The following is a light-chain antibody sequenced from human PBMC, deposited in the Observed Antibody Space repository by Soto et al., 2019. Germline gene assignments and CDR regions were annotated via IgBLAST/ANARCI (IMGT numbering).Light chain of an antibody. CDR1: ESVKSW. V-gene: IGKV1-39*01. J-gene: IGKJ5*01. CDR3: QQSYRTPT. CDR2: GAS. Sequence: DIQITQSPCTLSASIGDRVTITCRASESVKSWLAWYQQKPGKAPKLLIYGASTLQSGVPSRFSGSGSGTDYTLTISSLQPEDFATYYCQQSYRTPTFGQGTRLEIK.